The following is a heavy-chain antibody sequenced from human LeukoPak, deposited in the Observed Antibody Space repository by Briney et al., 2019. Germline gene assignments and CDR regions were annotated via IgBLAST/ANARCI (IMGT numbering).Heavy chain of an antibody. V-gene: IGHV4-59*01. CDR3: ARATPGFNYDFWSGYYTYFDY. D-gene: IGHD3-3*01. Sequence: SETLSLTCTVSGGSISSYYWSWIRQPPGKGLEWIGYIYYSGSTNYNPSLKSRVTISVDTSKNQFPLKLSSVTAADTAVYYCARATPGFNYDFWSGYYTYFDYWGQGTLVTVSS. CDR1: GGSISSYY. CDR2: IYYSGST. J-gene: IGHJ4*02.